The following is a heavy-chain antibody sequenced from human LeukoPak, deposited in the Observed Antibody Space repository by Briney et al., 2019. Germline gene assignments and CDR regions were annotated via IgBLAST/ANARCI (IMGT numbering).Heavy chain of an antibody. CDR1: GGSISSSIYY. CDR3: ARHPNATTPNYFYYMDV. Sequence: SETLSLTCTVSGGSISSSIYYWGWIRQPPGKGLEWIVTTYYSGSTYYNPSLKSRVTISVDTSKRQFSLKLSSVTAADTAVYYCARHPNATTPNYFYYMDVWGKGTTVTVSS. CDR2: TYYSGST. V-gene: IGHV4-39*01. D-gene: IGHD1-7*01. J-gene: IGHJ6*03.